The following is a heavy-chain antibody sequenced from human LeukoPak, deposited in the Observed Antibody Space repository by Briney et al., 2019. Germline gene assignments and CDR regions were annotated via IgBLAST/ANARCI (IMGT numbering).Heavy chain of an antibody. V-gene: IGHV3-23*01. J-gene: IGHJ3*01. CDR3: ARDPNGDYIGAFDF. CDR1: GFTFSDYW. D-gene: IGHD4-17*01. Sequence: PGGSLRLSCAASGFTFSDYWMMWVRQAQGQGLEWVSAITGGGRTYYADSVKGRFTISRDNSKNTLYLQMNRLRAEDTARYFCARDPNGDYIGAFDFLGQGTVVTVSS. CDR2: ITGGGRT.